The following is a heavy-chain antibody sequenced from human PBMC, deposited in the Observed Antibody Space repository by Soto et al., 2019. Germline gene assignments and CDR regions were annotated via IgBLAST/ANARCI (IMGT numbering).Heavy chain of an antibody. J-gene: IGHJ5*02. CDR2: IFHSGNS. CDR3: ARVRSSAYYVDL. Sequence: QVQLQESGPGLVKPSQTLSLTCTVSGGSISSGGYYWSWIRQHPGKGLEWVAYIFHSGNSYYNPSLNSRLRISADASKNQFSLKLSSVTAAHTAVYYCARVRSSAYYVDLWGQGTQVTVSP. D-gene: IGHD3-22*01. CDR1: GGSISSGGYY. V-gene: IGHV4-31*03.